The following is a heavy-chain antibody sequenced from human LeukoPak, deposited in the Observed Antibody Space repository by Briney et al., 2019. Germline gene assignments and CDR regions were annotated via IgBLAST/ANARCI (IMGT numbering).Heavy chain of an antibody. J-gene: IGHJ4*02. Sequence: SQTLSLTCTVSGGSISSGGYYWSWIRQPPGKGLEWIGYIYHSGSTYYNPSLKSRVTISVDRSKNQFSLKLSSVTAADTAVYYCAKDGVFGDYEEDYWGQGTLVTVSS. D-gene: IGHD4-17*01. V-gene: IGHV4-30-2*02. CDR2: IYHSGST. CDR1: GGSISSGGYY. CDR3: AKDGVFGDYEEDY.